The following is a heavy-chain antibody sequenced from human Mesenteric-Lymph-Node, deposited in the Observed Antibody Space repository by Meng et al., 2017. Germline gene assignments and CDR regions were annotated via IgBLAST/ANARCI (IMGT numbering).Heavy chain of an antibody. J-gene: IGHJ3*02. V-gene: IGHV4-59*01. CDR3: ARDSGYLNLGAFDI. CDR2: IYYSGST. Sequence: SETLSLTCTVSGGSISSYYWSWIRQPPGKGLEWIGYIYYSGSTNYNPSLKSRVTISVDTSKNQFSLKLSSVTAAGTAVYYCARDSGYLNLGAFDIWGQGTMVTVSS. D-gene: IGHD5-12*01. CDR1: GGSISSYY.